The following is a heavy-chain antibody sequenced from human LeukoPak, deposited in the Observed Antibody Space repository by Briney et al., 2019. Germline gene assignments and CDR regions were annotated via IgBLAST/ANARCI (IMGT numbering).Heavy chain of an antibody. J-gene: IGHJ4*02. Sequence: GGSLRLSCAASGFIFSNNGMHWVRQAPGKGLEWVAFIRYDGSNKYYADSVMGRFTISRDNSKNTLYLQMNSLRAEDSAVYYCAKDPRSSYYDSSGYCDYWGQGTLVTVSS. D-gene: IGHD3-22*01. CDR1: GFIFSNNG. CDR3: AKDPRSSYYDSSGYCDY. V-gene: IGHV3-30*02. CDR2: IRYDGSNK.